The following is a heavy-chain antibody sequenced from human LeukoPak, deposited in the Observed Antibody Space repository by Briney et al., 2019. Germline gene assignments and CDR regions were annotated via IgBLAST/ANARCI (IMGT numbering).Heavy chain of an antibody. D-gene: IGHD3-3*01. CDR3: ARGGITIFGVVQFDY. CDR2: INWNGGST. V-gene: IGHV3-20*04. CDR1: GFTFDDYG. Sequence: GGSLRLSCAASGFTFDDYGMSWVRQAPRKGLEWVSGINWNGGSTGYADSVKGRFTISRDNAKNSLYLQMNSLRAEDTALYYCARGGITIFGVVQFDYWGQGTLVTVSS. J-gene: IGHJ4*02.